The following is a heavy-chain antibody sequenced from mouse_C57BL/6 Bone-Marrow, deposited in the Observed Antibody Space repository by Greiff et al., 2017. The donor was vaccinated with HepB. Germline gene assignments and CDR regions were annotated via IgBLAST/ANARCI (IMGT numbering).Heavy chain of an antibody. J-gene: IGHJ4*01. V-gene: IGHV5-17*01. Sequence: EVHLVESGGGLVKPGGSLKLSCAASGFTFSDYGMHWVRQAPEKGLEWVAYISSGSSTIYYADTVKGRFTISRDNAKNTLFLQMTSLRSEDTAMYYCARWGHICTTGVAKKMDYWGQGNSVTVSS. CDR2: ISSGSSTI. CDR1: GFTFSDYG. CDR3: ARWGHICTTGVAKKMDY. D-gene: IGHD1-1*01.